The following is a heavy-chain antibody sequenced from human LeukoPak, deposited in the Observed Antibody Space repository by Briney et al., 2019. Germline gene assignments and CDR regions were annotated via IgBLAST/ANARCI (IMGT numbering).Heavy chain of an antibody. Sequence: ASVKVSCKASGYTFTGYYIHWVRQAPGQGLEWMGWINPNSGATSYAQKFQGRVTLTRDTSITTAYMELTRLRSDDTAVYYCVRGGALYYDFWDWGQGNLVTVSS. V-gene: IGHV1-2*02. J-gene: IGHJ4*02. CDR3: VRGGALYYDFWD. CDR1: GYTFTGYY. D-gene: IGHD3-3*01. CDR2: INPNSGAT.